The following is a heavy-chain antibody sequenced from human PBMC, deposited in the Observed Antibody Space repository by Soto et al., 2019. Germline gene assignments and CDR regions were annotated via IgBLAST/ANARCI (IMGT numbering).Heavy chain of an antibody. V-gene: IGHV3-30*18. Sequence: GGSLRLSCAASGFTFSSYGMHWVRQAPGKVLEWVAVISYDGSNKYYADSVKGRFTISRDNSKNTLYLQMNSLRAEDTAVYYCAKDLDGYFDYWGQGTLVTVSS. CDR3: AKDLDGYFDY. CDR2: ISYDGSNK. CDR1: GFTFSSYG. J-gene: IGHJ4*02.